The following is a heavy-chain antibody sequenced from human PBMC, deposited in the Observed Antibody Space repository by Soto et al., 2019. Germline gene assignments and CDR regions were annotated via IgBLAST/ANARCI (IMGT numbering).Heavy chain of an antibody. CDR3: AKSRYSDSSGDFYDY. CDR1: AFTFNNYA. CDR2: IGGSGRTT. J-gene: IGHJ4*02. Sequence: GGSLRLSCAASAFTFNNYAMSWVRESPGKGLEWVSGIGGSGRTTYYADSVKGRFTISRDNSNNTLFLQMNSLRAEDTAVYYCAKSRYSDSSGDFYDYWGQGTLVTVSS. D-gene: IGHD3-22*01. V-gene: IGHV3-23*01.